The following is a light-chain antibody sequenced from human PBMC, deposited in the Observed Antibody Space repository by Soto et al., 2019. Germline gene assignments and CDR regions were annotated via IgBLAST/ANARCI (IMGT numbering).Light chain of an antibody. CDR1: QSISSY. Sequence: DIQMTQSPSSLSASVGDRVTITCRASQSISSYLNWYQQKPGKAPKLLIYAASSLQSGVPSRFSGSGSGTDFTLTISSLQPEDFATYYWQQSYSTPHTVGQGTKLEIK. J-gene: IGKJ2*01. CDR3: QQSYSTPHT. V-gene: IGKV1-39*01. CDR2: AAS.